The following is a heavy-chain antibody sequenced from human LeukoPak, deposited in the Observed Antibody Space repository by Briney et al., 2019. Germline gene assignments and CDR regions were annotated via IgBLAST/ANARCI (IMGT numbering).Heavy chain of an antibody. J-gene: IGHJ4*02. D-gene: IGHD3-22*01. CDR2: ISRGGRTV. Sequence: GGSLRLSCAASGFTFSNYEMNWVRQAPGKGLDWVAYISRGGRTVDYADSVKGRFTISRDSAKNALYLQMNSLRAEDTAVYYCARVAMIVVKPYDNWGQGTLVTVSS. CDR1: GFTFSNYE. CDR3: ARVAMIVVKPYDN. V-gene: IGHV3-48*03.